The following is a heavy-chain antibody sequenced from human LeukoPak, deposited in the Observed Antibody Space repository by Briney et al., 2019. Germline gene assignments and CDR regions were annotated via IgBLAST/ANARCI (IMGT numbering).Heavy chain of an antibody. CDR1: GFTFSSYE. CDR2: ISSSGSTI. Sequence: PGGSLRLSCAASGFTFSSYEMNWVRQAPGKGLEWVSYISSSGSTIYYADSVKGRFTISRDNAKNSLYLQMNSLRAEDTAVHYCARTRTAGYSSGWDHDYWGQGTLVTVSS. CDR3: ARTRTAGYSSGWDHDY. J-gene: IGHJ4*02. V-gene: IGHV3-48*03. D-gene: IGHD6-19*01.